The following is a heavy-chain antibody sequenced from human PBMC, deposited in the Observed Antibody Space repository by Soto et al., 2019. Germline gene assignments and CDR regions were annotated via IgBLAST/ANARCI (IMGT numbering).Heavy chain of an antibody. CDR2: ISYDGSDK. CDR1: GFTFSPYT. V-gene: IGHV3-30-3*01. Sequence: QVQLVESGGGVGQPGRSLRLSCAASGFTFSPYTMHWVRQTPGKGLEWVAVISYDGSDKNYADSVRGRFTISRDNPKNTLFLQMNSLRAEDTALYYCARGVGFCGADCYKGGIDYWGQGALVTVSS. J-gene: IGHJ4*02. D-gene: IGHD2-21*02. CDR3: ARGVGFCGADCYKGGIDY.